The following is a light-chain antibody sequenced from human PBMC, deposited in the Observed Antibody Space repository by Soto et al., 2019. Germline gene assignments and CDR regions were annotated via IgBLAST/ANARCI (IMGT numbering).Light chain of an antibody. J-gene: IGKJ1*01. CDR3: QHRSNWPRT. Sequence: ENVLRQSPSTLSLSPGERATLSCRASQSVSSYLAWYQQKPGQAPRLLIYDASNRATGIPARFSGSGSGTDFTLTISSLEPEDFAVYYCQHRSNWPRTFGQGTKVDI. CDR2: DAS. V-gene: IGKV3-11*01. CDR1: QSVSSY.